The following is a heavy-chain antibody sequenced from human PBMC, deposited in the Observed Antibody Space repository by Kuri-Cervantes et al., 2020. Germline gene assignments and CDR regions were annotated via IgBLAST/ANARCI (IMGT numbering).Heavy chain of an antibody. D-gene: IGHD6-19*01. J-gene: IGHJ4*02. CDR3: ARDWDSSADY. CDR1: GYTFTGHS. V-gene: IGHV1-46*01. Sequence: ASVKVSCKASGYTFTGHSMQGMRQAPGQGLEWMGIINPSGGSTSYAQKFQGRVTMTRDTSTSTVYMELSSLRSEDTAMYYCARDWDSSADYWGQGTLVTVSS. CDR2: INPSGGST.